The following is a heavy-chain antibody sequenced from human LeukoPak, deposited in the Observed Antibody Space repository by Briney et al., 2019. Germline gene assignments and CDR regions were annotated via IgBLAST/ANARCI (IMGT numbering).Heavy chain of an antibody. V-gene: IGHV1-3*03. D-gene: IGHD5-18*01. J-gene: IGHJ3*02. CDR3: ARDSGLRYSYGRDAFDI. CDR1: GYTFTGCY. CDR2: INAGNGNT. Sequence: ASVKVSCKASGYTFTGCYMHWVRQAPGQRLEWMGWINAGNGNTKYSQEFQGRVTITRDTSASTAYMELSSLRSEDMAVYYCARDSGLRYSYGRDAFDIWGQGTMVTVSS.